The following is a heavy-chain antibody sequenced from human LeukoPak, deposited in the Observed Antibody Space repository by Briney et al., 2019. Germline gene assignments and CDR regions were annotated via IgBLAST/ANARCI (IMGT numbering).Heavy chain of an antibody. D-gene: IGHD3-22*01. CDR2: IYTSGST. J-gene: IGHJ4*02. CDR1: GGSISSYY. Sequence: PSGTLSLTCTVSGGSISSYYWSWIRQPAGKGLEWIGRIYTSGSTNYNPSLKSRVTISVDTSKNQFSLKLSSVTAADTAVYYCARGRPYYYDSSGPKDYWGQGTLVTVSS. V-gene: IGHV4-4*07. CDR3: ARGRPYYYDSSGPKDY.